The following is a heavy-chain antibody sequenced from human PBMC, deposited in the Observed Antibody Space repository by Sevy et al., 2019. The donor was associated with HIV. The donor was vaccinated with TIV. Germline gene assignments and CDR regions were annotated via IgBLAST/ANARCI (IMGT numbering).Heavy chain of an antibody. D-gene: IGHD6-25*01. CDR3: ARVGSVDAFDI. V-gene: IGHV1-2*04. Sequence: ASVKVSCKASGYTFTGYYMHWVRQAPGQGLEGMGWINPNSGGTNYAQKFQGWVTMTRDTSISTAYLGLSRVRSDDTAVYYCARVGSVDAFDIWGQGTMVTVSS. CDR2: INPNSGGT. J-gene: IGHJ3*02. CDR1: GYTFTGYY.